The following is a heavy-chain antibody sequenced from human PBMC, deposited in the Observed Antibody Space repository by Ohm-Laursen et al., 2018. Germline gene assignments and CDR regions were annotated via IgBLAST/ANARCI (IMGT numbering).Heavy chain of an antibody. V-gene: IGHV4-59*12. Sequence: SDTLSFTCTVSGDSINSSYWGWIRQPPEKGLEWIGNIYYTGSTNYNPSLKSRVTISVDTSKNQFSLKLSSVTAADTAVYYCARALVVVAATDWFDPWGQGTLVTVSS. CDR1: GDSINSSY. J-gene: IGHJ5*02. D-gene: IGHD2-15*01. CDR3: ARALVVVAATDWFDP. CDR2: IYYTGST.